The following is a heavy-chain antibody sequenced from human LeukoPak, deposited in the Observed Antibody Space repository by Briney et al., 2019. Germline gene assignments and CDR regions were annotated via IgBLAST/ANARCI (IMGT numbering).Heavy chain of an antibody. CDR2: LRGDGDT. CDR3: AKHPKLYSSSWIDC. Sequence: GGSLRLSCEASGFTFSNYAMSWVRQAPARGLEWVSSLRGDGDTFYADSVKGRFTLSIDNSKNTLYLQMNSLRAEDTAVYYCAKHPKLYSSSWIDCWGQGTLVTVSS. J-gene: IGHJ4*02. CDR1: GFTFSNYA. V-gene: IGHV3-23*01. D-gene: IGHD6-13*01.